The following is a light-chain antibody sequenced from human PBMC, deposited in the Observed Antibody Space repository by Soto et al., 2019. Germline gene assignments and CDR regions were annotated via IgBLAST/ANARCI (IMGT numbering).Light chain of an antibody. V-gene: IGLV2-14*01. CDR3: SSYRASATLV. Sequence: QSALTQPASMSGSAGQSLTISCTGTDLDIGAYDFVSWYQHHAGKAPRLIIYEVTHRPSGIPSRFSASKSGNTASLTISGLQAEDEAHYYCSSYRASATLVFGGGTQLTVL. CDR1: DLDIGAYDF. CDR2: EVT. J-gene: IGLJ7*01.